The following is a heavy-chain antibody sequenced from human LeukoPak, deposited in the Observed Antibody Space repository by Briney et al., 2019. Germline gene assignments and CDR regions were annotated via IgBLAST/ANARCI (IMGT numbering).Heavy chain of an antibody. D-gene: IGHD6-19*01. V-gene: IGHV4-30-2*01. J-gene: IGHJ4*02. Sequence: KPSETLSLTCAVSGGSISSGGYSWSWIRQPPGKGLEWIGYIYHSGSTYYNPSLKSRVTISVDRSKNQFSLKLSSVTAADTAVYYWARGAAVAGNFDYWAREPWSPSPQ. CDR2: IYHSGST. CDR1: GGSISSGGYS. CDR3: ARGAAVAGNFDY.